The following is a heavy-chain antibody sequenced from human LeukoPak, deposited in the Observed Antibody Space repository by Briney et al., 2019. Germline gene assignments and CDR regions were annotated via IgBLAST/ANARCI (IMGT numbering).Heavy chain of an antibody. Sequence: GGSLRLSCTASKFAFNNYWMHWVRQAPGKGLVWVSRINSDGSSTSYADSVKGRFTISRDNAKNTLYLQMNSLRAADTAVYYCARAGYSSSWYYYYYYMDVWGKGTTVTVSS. J-gene: IGHJ6*03. CDR2: INSDGSST. CDR3: ARAGYSSSWYYYYYYMDV. D-gene: IGHD6-13*01. CDR1: KFAFNNYW. V-gene: IGHV3-74*01.